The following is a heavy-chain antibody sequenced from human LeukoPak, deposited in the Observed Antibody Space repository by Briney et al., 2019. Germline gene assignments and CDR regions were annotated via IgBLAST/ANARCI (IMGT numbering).Heavy chain of an antibody. V-gene: IGHV4-39*07. Sequence: SETLSLTCTVSGGSISSSSYYWGWLRQPPGKGLEWIGSIYYSGSTYYNPSLKSRVTISVDTSKNQFSLKLSSVTAADTAVYYCARDGVRQLAPRPNHWFDPWGQGTLVTVSS. CDR2: IYYSGST. J-gene: IGHJ5*02. CDR3: ARDGVRQLAPRPNHWFDP. D-gene: IGHD6-6*01. CDR1: GGSISSSSYY.